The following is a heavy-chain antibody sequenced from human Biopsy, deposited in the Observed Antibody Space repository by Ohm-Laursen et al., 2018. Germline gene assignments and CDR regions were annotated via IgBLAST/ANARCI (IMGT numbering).Heavy chain of an antibody. CDR2: INPNNGAT. D-gene: IGHD1/OR15-1a*01. V-gene: IGHV1-2*06. J-gene: IGHJ4*02. CDR1: GYPFSNYY. Sequence: SSVKVSCKTSGYPFSNYYLFWVRQAPGQGLEWMGRINPNNGATVYAQKFKVRVTMTRDTSMSTVYMELLNLKSDDTAVYYCARMEQPHDYWGQGTLVTVSS. CDR3: ARMEQPHDY.